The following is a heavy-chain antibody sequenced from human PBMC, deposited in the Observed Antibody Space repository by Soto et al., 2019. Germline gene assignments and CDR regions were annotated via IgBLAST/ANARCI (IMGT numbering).Heavy chain of an antibody. J-gene: IGHJ6*02. V-gene: IGHV1-69*13. CDR3: ARDRSVVVPAAIKGYYYYYGMDV. D-gene: IGHD2-2*01. CDR1: GGTFSSYA. Sequence: GASVKVSCKASGGTFSSYAISWVRQAPGQGLEWMGGIIPIFGAANYAQKFQGRVTITADESTSTAYMELSSLRSEDTAVYYCARDRSVVVPAAIKGYYYYYGMDVWGQGTTVTVSS. CDR2: IIPIFGAA.